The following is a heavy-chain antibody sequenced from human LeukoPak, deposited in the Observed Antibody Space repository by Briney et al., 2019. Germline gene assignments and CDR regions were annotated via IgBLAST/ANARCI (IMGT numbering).Heavy chain of an antibody. D-gene: IGHD6-19*01. CDR3: ARASSGWFDY. V-gene: IGHV1-8*03. J-gene: IGHJ4*02. CDR2: MNPNSGNT. CDR1: GYTFTSYD. Sequence: ASVTVSFKASGYTFTSYDINWVRQAPGQGLEWMGWMNPNSGNTGYAQKFQGRVTITRNTSISTAYMELSSLRSEDTAVYYCARASSGWFDYWGQGTLVTVSS.